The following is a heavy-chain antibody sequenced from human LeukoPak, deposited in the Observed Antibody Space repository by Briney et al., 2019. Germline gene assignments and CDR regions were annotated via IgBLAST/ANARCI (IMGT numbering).Heavy chain of an antibody. CDR2: FSAYNGNT. D-gene: IGHD3-22*01. Sequence: ASVKISCRASGYTFTRNGISWVRQAPGEGLEWMGWFSAYNGNTNYAQKFQGRVTMTTDTPTSTAYMELRSLRSDDTAVHYCAYESSAYYVYWGQGTLVTVSS. CDR3: AYESSAYYVY. CDR1: GYTFTRNG. V-gene: IGHV1-18*01. J-gene: IGHJ4*02.